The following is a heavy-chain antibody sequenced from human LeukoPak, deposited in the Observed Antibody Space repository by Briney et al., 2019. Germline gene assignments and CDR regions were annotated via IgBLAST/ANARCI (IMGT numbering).Heavy chain of an antibody. Sequence: ALVKVSCKASGYTFTGYYMHWVRQAPGQGLEWMGWMNPNSGNTGYAREFQGRVTMTRNTSISTAYMEVSGLRSEDTAVYYCARASSPTRYGMDVWGQGTTVTVSS. CDR2: MNPNSGNT. V-gene: IGHV1-8*02. CDR3: ARASSPTRYGMDV. D-gene: IGHD2-2*01. CDR1: GYTFTGYY. J-gene: IGHJ6*02.